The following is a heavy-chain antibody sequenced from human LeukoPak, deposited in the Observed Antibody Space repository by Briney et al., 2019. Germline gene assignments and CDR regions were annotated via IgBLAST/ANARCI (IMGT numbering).Heavy chain of an antibody. Sequence: SETLSLTCSVSGGSINNYYWSWIRQSPGKGLEWIGYIYYSGTTKYNPSLKSRVSVSVDTSKNQFSLKLSSVTAADTAVYYCARTLSSGYPDYYYYMDVWGKGTTVTISS. J-gene: IGHJ6*03. V-gene: IGHV4-59*01. D-gene: IGHD3-22*01. CDR3: ARTLSSGYPDYYYYMDV. CDR1: GGSINNYY. CDR2: IYYSGTT.